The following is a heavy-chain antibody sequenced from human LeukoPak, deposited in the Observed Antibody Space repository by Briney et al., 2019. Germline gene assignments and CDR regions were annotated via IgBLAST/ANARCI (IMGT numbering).Heavy chain of an antibody. CDR2: INPNSGGT. Sequence: ASVKVSCKASGYTFTGYYMHWVRQAPGQGLEWMGWINPNSGGTNYAQKFQGRVTMTRDTSISTAYMELSRLRSDDTAVYYCARGTRNTMVRGVITPSPYWGQGTLVTVSS. V-gene: IGHV1-2*02. CDR3: ARGTRNTMVRGVITPSPY. CDR1: GYTFTGYY. D-gene: IGHD3-10*01. J-gene: IGHJ4*02.